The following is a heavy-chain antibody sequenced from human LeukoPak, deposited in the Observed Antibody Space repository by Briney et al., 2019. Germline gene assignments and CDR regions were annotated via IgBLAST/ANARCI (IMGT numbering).Heavy chain of an antibody. CDR3: ARDVGYCSSTSCSPFDY. J-gene: IGHJ4*02. V-gene: IGHV3-21*01. Sequence: GGSLRLSCAASGFTFSSYSMNWVRQAPGKGLEWVSSISSSSSYIYYADSVKGRFTISRDNAKNSLYLQMNSLRVEDTAVYYCARDVGYCSSTSCSPFDYWGQGTLVTVSS. D-gene: IGHD2-2*01. CDR1: GFTFSSYS. CDR2: ISSSSSYI.